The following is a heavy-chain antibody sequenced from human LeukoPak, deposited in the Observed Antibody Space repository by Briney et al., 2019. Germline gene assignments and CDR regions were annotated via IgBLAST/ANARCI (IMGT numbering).Heavy chain of an antibody. J-gene: IGHJ4*02. CDR2: MNPNSGNT. CDR1: GYTFTSYD. Sequence: ASVKVSCKASGYTFTSYDINWVRQATGQGLEWMGWMNPNSGNTGYAQKFQGRVTITADESTSTAYMELSSLRSEDTAVYYCARDAPIFGGSDYWGQGTLVTVSS. D-gene: IGHD3-9*01. CDR3: ARDAPIFGGSDY. V-gene: IGHV1-8*01.